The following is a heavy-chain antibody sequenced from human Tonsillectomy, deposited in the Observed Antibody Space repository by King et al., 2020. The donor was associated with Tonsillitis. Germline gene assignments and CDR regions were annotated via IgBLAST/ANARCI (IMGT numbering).Heavy chain of an antibody. CDR1: GFTFSSYA. Sequence: VQLVESGGGLVQPGGSLRLSCSASGFTFSSYAMHWVRQAPGKGLEYVSAFSSNGGSTYYADSVKGRFTISRDNSKNTLYLQMSSLRAEDTAVYYCVKGRTYYYGSGSFNDYWGQGTLVTVSS. CDR3: VKGRTYYYGSGSFNDY. J-gene: IGHJ4*02. V-gene: IGHV3-64D*06. CDR2: FSSNGGST. D-gene: IGHD3-10*01.